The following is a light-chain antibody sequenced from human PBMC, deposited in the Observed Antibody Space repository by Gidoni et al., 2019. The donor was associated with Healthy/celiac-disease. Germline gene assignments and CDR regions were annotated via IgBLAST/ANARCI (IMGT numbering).Light chain of an antibody. Sequence: QMTQSPSSLSASVGDRVTITCRASQSISSYLNWYQQKPGKAPKLLIYAASSLQSGVPSRFSGSGSGTDFTLTISSLQPEDFATYYCQQSYSTPYTFGQGTKLEIK. CDR1: QSISSY. J-gene: IGKJ2*01. V-gene: IGKV1-39*01. CDR3: QQSYSTPYT. CDR2: AAS.